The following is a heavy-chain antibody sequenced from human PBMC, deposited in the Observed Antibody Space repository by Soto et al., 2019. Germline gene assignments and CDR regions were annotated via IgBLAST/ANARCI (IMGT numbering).Heavy chain of an antibody. CDR2: ISSSSSYI. J-gene: IGHJ6*02. Sequence: GGSLRLSCAASGFTFSSYSMNWVRQAPGKGLEWVSSISSSSSYIYYADSVKGRFTISRDNAKNSLYLQMNSLRAEDTAVYYCARGSSSYPYYYYGMAVWGQGTTVT. CDR1: GFTFSSYS. CDR3: ARGSSSYPYYYYGMAV. D-gene: IGHD6-6*01. V-gene: IGHV3-21*01.